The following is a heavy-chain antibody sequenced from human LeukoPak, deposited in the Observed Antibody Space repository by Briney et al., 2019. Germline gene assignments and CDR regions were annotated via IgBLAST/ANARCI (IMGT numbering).Heavy chain of an antibody. CDR3: AKGIYDYALDF. V-gene: IGHV3-23*02. CDR1: GFTFNDYA. Sequence: GGSLRLSCAASGFTFNDYAMTWVRQPPGKGLEWVSLISASGSKTYYGGSAKGRFIISRDNSKNTLNLQMTNLRAEDTALYYCAKGIYDYALDFWGQGALVTVSS. D-gene: IGHD4/OR15-4a*01. J-gene: IGHJ4*02. CDR2: ISASGSKT.